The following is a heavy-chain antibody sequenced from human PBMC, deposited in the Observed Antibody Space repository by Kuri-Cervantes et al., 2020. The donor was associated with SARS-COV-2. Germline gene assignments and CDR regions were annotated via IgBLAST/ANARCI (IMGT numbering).Heavy chain of an antibody. V-gene: IGHV4-59*01. CDR2: IYYSGST. CDR3: ARSQRKVATTPFDY. D-gene: IGHD5-24*01. J-gene: IGHJ4*02. Sequence: SETLSLTCTVSGGSMSGFYWSWIRQPPGKRLEWIGYIYYSGSTNYNPSLKSRVTISVDTSKNQFSLKLSSVTAADTAVYYCARSQRKVATTPFDYWGQGTLVTVSS. CDR1: GGSMSGFY.